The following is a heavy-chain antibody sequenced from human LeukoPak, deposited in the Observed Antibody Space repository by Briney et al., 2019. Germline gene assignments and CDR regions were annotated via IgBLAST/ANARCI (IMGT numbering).Heavy chain of an antibody. CDR2: VKTDGSTT. J-gene: IGHJ4*02. D-gene: IGHD3-22*01. V-gene: IGHV3-74*01. CDR1: GFTFSSYW. Sequence: PGGSLRLSCAASGFTFSSYWMHWVRQVPGKGLVWVSRVKTDGSTTSYADSVKGRFTISRDNAKNTLFLQMNSLRAEDTAEYYCARQASSGYYYDYWGQGTLVTVSS. CDR3: ARQASSGYYYDY.